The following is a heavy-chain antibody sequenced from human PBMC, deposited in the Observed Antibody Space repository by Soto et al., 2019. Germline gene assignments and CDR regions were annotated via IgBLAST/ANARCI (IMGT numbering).Heavy chain of an antibody. J-gene: IGHJ5*02. CDR2: ISAYNGNT. V-gene: IGHV1-18*01. CDR1: GYTFTSYG. Sequence: ASVKVSCKASGYTFTSYGISWVRQAPGQGLEWMGWISAYNGNTNYAQKLQGRVTMTTDTSTSTAYMELRSLRSDDTAVYYCARSPLTMIVVVTANWFDPWGQGTLVTVSS. CDR3: ARSPLTMIVVVTANWFDP. D-gene: IGHD3-22*01.